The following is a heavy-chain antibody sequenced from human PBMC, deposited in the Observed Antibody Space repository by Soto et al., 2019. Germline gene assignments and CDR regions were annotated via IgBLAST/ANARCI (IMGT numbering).Heavy chain of an antibody. D-gene: IGHD6-19*01. CDR1: GGTFSSYA. CDR2: IIPIFGTA. V-gene: IGHV1-69*13. Sequence: VASVKVSCKASGGTFSSYAISWVRQAPGQGLEWMGGIIPIFGTANYAQKFQGRVTITADESTSTAYMELSSLRSEDTAVYYCASVIAVAGTRKRTYNWFDPWGQGTLVTVSS. CDR3: ASVIAVAGTRKRTYNWFDP. J-gene: IGHJ5*02.